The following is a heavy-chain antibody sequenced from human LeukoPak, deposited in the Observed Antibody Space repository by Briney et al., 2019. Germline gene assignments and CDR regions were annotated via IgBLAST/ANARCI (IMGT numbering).Heavy chain of an antibody. V-gene: IGHV1-8*01. J-gene: IGHJ6*02. D-gene: IGHD6-13*01. Sequence: ASVKVSCKASGYTFTSYDINWVRQATGQGLEWMGWMNPNSGNTGYAQKFQGRVTMTRNTSISIAYMELSSLRSEDTAVYYCARVSLGSSWDRYYYYYGIDVWGQGTTVTVSS. CDR3: ARVSLGSSWDRYYYYYGIDV. CDR1: GYTFTSYD. CDR2: MNPNSGNT.